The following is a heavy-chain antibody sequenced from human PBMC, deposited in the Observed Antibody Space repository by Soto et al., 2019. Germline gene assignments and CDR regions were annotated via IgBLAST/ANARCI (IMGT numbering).Heavy chain of an antibody. CDR3: AAGSRTHYSVATGFDF. CDR2: VYYTGNS. Sequence: QVQLQESGPGLVKPSQTLSLTCTVSGASISSGAYYWSWIRQQPGKGMEWVGYVYYTGNSYYNPSLKSRNSLSIDRSNNQFPLRLSSVTAADTAVYYCAAGSRTHYSVATGFDFWGLGTLVTVSP. J-gene: IGHJ4*02. CDR1: GASISSGAYY. D-gene: IGHD3-10*01. V-gene: IGHV4-31*03.